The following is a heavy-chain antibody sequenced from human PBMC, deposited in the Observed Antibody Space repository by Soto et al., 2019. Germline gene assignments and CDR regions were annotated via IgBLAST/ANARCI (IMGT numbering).Heavy chain of an antibody. D-gene: IGHD3-10*01. CDR1: GGSFSGYY. Sequence: PSETLSLTCAVYGGSFSGYYWSWIRQPPGKGLEWIGEINHSGSTNYNPSLKSRVTISVVTSKNQFSLKLSSVTAADTAVYYCARGTGSGSWASGDWFDPWGQGTLVTAPQ. V-gene: IGHV4-34*01. CDR2: INHSGST. CDR3: ARGTGSGSWASGDWFDP. J-gene: IGHJ5*02.